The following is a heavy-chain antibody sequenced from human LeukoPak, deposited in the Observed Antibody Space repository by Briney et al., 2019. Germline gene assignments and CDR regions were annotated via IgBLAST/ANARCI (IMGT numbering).Heavy chain of an antibody. CDR2: INHSGSA. J-gene: IGHJ4*02. CDR1: GGSFGGYY. CDR3: ARGQGTVTTH. Sequence: SETLSLTCTVSGGSFGGYYCTWIRQPPGKGLEWIGEINHSGSANYNPSLKSRVTISLDTSKNQFSLKLSSVTAADTAVYYCARGQGTVTTHWGQGTLVTVSS. D-gene: IGHD4-17*01. V-gene: IGHV4-34*01.